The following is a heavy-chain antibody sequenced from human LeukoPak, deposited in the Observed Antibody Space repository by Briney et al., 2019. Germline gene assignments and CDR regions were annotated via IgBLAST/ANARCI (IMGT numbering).Heavy chain of an antibody. Sequence: GGSLRLSCAASGFTFSSNYMSWVRQAPGKGLEWVSVIYSGGSTYYADSVKGRFTISRDTAKNSLHLQMNSLRAEDTAVYYCARGKMGYYGMDVWGQGTTVTVSS. J-gene: IGHJ6*02. V-gene: IGHV3-53*01. D-gene: IGHD2-8*01. CDR1: GFTFSSNY. CDR2: IYSGGST. CDR3: ARGKMGYYGMDV.